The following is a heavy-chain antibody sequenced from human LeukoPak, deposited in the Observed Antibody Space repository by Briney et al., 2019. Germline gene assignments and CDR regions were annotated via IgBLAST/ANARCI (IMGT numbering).Heavy chain of an antibody. J-gene: IGHJ6*02. Sequence: GGSLRLSCAASGFTFSSYAMHWVRQAPGKGLEWVAVISYDGSNKYYADSVKGRFTISRDNSKNTLYLQMNSLRAEDTAVYYCARGIAAAHSPGYYYYGMDVWGQGTTVTVSS. CDR3: ARGIAAAHSPGYYYYGMDV. V-gene: IGHV3-30-3*01. D-gene: IGHD6-13*01. CDR1: GFTFSSYA. CDR2: ISYDGSNK.